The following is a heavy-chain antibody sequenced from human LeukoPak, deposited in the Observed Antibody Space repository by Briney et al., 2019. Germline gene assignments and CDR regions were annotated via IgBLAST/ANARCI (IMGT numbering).Heavy chain of an antibody. CDR1: GGSISSYH. D-gene: IGHD2-2*01. CDR2: IYTSGST. J-gene: IGHJ6*03. V-gene: IGHV4-4*07. CDR3: ARGYCSSTSCPYYYYYYMDV. Sequence: SEALSLTCTVSGGSISSYHWSWIRQPAGKGLEWIGRIYTSGSTNYNPSLKSRVTMSVDTSKNQFSLKLSSVTAADTAVYYCARGYCSSTSCPYYYYYYMDVWGKGTTVTVSS.